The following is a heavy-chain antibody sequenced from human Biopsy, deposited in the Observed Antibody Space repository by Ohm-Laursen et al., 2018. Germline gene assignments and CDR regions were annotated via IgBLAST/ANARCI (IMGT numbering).Heavy chain of an antibody. CDR1: EGTFSSYG. V-gene: IGHV1-69*06. J-gene: IGHJ1*01. CDR2: NIPILGTG. D-gene: IGHD3-9*01. CDR3: ATKLTGYFHH. Sequence: SSVKVSCKAPEGTFSSYGVNWVRQAPGQGLEWLGGNIPILGTGNYAQKFQDRVTVAADTSMSTATMELRSLRSDDTAVYYCATKLTGYFHHWGQGTLVIVSS.